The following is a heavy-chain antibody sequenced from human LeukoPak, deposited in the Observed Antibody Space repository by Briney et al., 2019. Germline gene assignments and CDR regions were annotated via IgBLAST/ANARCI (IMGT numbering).Heavy chain of an antibody. J-gene: IGHJ4*02. CDR1: GASISSYY. D-gene: IGHD1-26*01. V-gene: IGHV4-4*07. CDR3: ARENSGSYREFDY. Sequence: SETLSLTCTVSGASISSYYWSWIRQPAGKGLEWLGRIYTSGSTNYNASLKSRVSMSVDTSKNQFSLKLSSVTAADTAVFYCARENSGSYREFDYWGQGTLVTVSS. CDR2: IYTSGST.